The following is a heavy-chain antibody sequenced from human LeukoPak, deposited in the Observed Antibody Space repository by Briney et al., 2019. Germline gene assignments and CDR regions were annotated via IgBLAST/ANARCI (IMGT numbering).Heavy chain of an antibody. D-gene: IGHD4-17*01. CDR1: GGSISSSSYY. J-gene: IGHJ4*02. CDR3: ARDPYGAHFDY. CDR2: IYYSGST. V-gene: IGHV4-39*07. Sequence: SETLSLTCTVSGGSISSSSYYWGWIRQPPGKGLEWIGSIYYSGSTYYNPSLKSRVTISVDTSKNQFSLKLSPVTAADTAVYYCARDPYGAHFDYWGQGTLVTVSS.